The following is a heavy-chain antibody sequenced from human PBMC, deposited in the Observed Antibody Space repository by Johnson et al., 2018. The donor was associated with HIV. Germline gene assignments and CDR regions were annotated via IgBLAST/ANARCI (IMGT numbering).Heavy chain of an antibody. D-gene: IGHD3-22*01. V-gene: IGHV3-30*02. CDR1: GFTFSSYG. J-gene: IGHJ3*02. CDR2: IRYDGSNK. CDR3: AKIRRAYYEDAFDM. Sequence: QVLLVESGGGVVQPGGSLRLSCAASGFTFSSYGMHWVRQAPGTGLEWVAFIRYDGSNKYSPDSVKGRFTISRDNSKNTVYLQMNRLRPEDTAVYYCAKIRRAYYEDAFDMWGQGTMVTVSS.